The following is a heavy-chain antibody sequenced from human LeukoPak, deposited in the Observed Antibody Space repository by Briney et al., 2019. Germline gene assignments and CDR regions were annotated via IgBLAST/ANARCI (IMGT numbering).Heavy chain of an antibody. J-gene: IGHJ4*02. V-gene: IGHV3-53*01. D-gene: IGHD5/OR15-5a*01. CDR1: GFPVSSSY. CDR2: NNRDGST. Sequence: GGSLRLSCAASGFPVSSSYMNWVRQAPGKGLEWVSINNRDGSTYYADSVKGGFTISRENSKNTLYLQKNNPRTDNTAISYCARHNRGVYDFFDFWGQGTLLTVSS. CDR3: ARHNRGVYDFFDF.